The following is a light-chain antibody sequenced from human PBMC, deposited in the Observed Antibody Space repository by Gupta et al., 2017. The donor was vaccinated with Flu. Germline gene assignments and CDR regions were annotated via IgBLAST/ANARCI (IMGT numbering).Light chain of an antibody. Sequence: AIRMTPSPSSFSASTGDRVTITCRASQGISTYLAWYQQKPGKAPKLLIYAASTLQSGVPSRFSGSGSGTDFTLTISCLQSEDFATYYCQQYYSNSWTFGQGTRVEIK. V-gene: IGKV1-8*01. CDR1: QGISTY. CDR3: QQYYSNSWT. CDR2: AAS. J-gene: IGKJ1*01.